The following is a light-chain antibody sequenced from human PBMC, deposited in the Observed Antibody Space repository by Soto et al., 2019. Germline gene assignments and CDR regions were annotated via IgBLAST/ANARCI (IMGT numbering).Light chain of an antibody. V-gene: IGLV2-14*01. CDR1: SSDVGGFNY. J-gene: IGLJ1*01. CDR3: SSYTSSSTYV. CDR2: EVS. Sequence: QSVLTQPASVSGSLGQSITISCTGTSSDVGGFNYVSWYQQHPGKAPKLMIYEVSNRPSGVSNRFSGSKSGNTASLTISGLQAEEEADYYCSSYTSSSTYVFGSGTKVTVL.